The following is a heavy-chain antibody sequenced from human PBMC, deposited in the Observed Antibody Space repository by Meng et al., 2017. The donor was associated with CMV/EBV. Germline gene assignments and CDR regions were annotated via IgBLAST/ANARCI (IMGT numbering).Heavy chain of an antibody. V-gene: IGHV4-39*01. Sequence: GGTMRSRSNKGGKIRQNKGKGVEWIGRKKYRGRKGGRKKKKKTKKSRVTISVDTSKNQFSLKLSSVTAADTAVYYCARQKYNWNYLLWGQGTLVTVSS. CDR1: GGTMRSRSNK. D-gene: IGHD1-7*01. CDR2: KKYRGRKGGRK. J-gene: IGHJ4*02. CDR3: ARQKYNWNYLL.